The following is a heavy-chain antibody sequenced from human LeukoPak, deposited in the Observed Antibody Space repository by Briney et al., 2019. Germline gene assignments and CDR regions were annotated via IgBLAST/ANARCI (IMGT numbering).Heavy chain of an antibody. V-gene: IGHV1-2*06. CDR3: ASILWFGDAFDI. D-gene: IGHD3-10*01. CDR2: INPNSGGT. Sequence: ASVKVSCKASGYTFTGYYMHWVRQAPGQGLEWMGRINPNSGGTNYAQKFQGRVTMTRDTSISTAYMKLSRLRSDDTAVYYCASILWFGDAFDIWGQGTMVTVSS. J-gene: IGHJ3*02. CDR1: GYTFTGYY.